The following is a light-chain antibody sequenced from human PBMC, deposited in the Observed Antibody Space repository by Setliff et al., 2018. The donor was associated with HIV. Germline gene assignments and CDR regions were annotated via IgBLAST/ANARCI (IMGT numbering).Light chain of an antibody. Sequence: QSALTQPRSVSGSPGQSVTISCTGTTSDVGGYNFVSWYQHHPGKAPKLTIYEVYNRPSGVSNRFSGSKSGNTASLTISGLQAEDEADYYCSLYTSNSMYVFGIGTKVTVL. CDR2: EVY. CDR3: SLYTSNSMYV. J-gene: IGLJ1*01. CDR1: TSDVGGYNF. V-gene: IGLV2-14*01.